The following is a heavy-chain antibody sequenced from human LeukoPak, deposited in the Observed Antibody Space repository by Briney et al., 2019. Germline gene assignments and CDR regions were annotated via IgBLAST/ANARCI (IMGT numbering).Heavy chain of an antibody. J-gene: IGHJ4*02. Sequence: PGGSLRLSCAASGFTFSSYEMNWVRQAPGKGLEWVSYISSSGSTIYYADSVKGRFTISRDNAKNSLYLQMNSLRAEDTAVYYCARWGILTTYYIHFDYWGQGTLVTVSS. V-gene: IGHV3-48*03. CDR2: ISSSGSTI. CDR1: GFTFSSYE. D-gene: IGHD3-9*01. CDR3: ARWGILTTYYIHFDY.